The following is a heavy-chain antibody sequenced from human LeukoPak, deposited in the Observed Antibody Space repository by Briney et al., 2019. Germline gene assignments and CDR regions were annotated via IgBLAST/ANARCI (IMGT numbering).Heavy chain of an antibody. CDR2: ISGSGGNT. CDR3: ARKYGSGVQPFDY. CDR1: RFSFSSYA. V-gene: IGHV3-23*01. Sequence: PGGSLRLSCAASRFSFSSYAMSWVRQAPGKGLEWVSVISGSGGNTYYADSAKGRFTISRDNSKNTLYLQMNSLRAEDTAVYYCARKYGSGVQPFDYWGQGTLVTVSS. J-gene: IGHJ4*02. D-gene: IGHD3-10*01.